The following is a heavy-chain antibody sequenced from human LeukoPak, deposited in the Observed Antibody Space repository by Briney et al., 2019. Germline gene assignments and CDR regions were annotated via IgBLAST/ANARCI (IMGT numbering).Heavy chain of an antibody. V-gene: IGHV3-64D*06. CDR1: GXTFSSYA. Sequence: PRGSLRLSCSASGXTFSSYAVHWVRQAPGKGLEYVSAISSNGGSIYYADSVKGRFTISRDNSKNTLYLQMSSLRAEDTAVYYCVNSGSRDFIVATTIFDYWGQGTLVTVSS. CDR2: ISSNGGSI. J-gene: IGHJ4*02. CDR3: VNSGSRDFIVATTIFDY. D-gene: IGHD5-12*01.